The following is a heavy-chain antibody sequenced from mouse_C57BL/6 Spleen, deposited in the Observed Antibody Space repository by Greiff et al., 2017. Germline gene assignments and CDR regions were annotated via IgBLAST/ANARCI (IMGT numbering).Heavy chain of an antibody. V-gene: IGHV3-6*01. D-gene: IGHD1-2*01. Sequence: EVQLQESGPGLVKPSQSLSLTCSVTGYSITSGYYWNWIRQFPGNKLEWMGYISYDGSNNYNPSLKNRISITRDTSKNQFFLKLNSVTTEDTATYYCASGITGYFDFWGTGTTVTVSS. J-gene: IGHJ1*03. CDR3: ASGITGYFDF. CDR1: GYSITSGYY. CDR2: ISYDGSN.